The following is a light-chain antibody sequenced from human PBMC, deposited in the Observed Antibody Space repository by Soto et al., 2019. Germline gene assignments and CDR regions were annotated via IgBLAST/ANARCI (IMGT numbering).Light chain of an antibody. CDR3: SSYTSSNTYVV. CDR2: EVS. CDR1: RSDIGNYNY. V-gene: IGLV2-14*01. J-gene: IGLJ2*01. Sequence: QSALTQPASVSGSPGQSITISCTGTRSDIGNYNYVSWYQQHPGKAPKLMIYEVSHRPSGVSDRFSASKSGNTASLTISGLQAEDEADYYCSSYTSSNTYVVFGGGTKLTVL.